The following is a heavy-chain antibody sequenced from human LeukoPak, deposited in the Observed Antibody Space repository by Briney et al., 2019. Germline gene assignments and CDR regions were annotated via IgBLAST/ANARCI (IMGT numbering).Heavy chain of an antibody. CDR3: AKDHFYGSGSHNWFDP. J-gene: IGHJ5*02. CDR2: ISGSGGST. Sequence: GGSLRLSCAASGFTFSTYAIHWVRQAPGKGLEWVSGISGSGGSTNYADSVKGRFTISRDNSKNTLYLQMNSLRVEDTAVYYCAKDHFYGSGSHNWFDPWGQGTLVIVSS. D-gene: IGHD3-10*01. CDR1: GFTFSTYA. V-gene: IGHV3-23*01.